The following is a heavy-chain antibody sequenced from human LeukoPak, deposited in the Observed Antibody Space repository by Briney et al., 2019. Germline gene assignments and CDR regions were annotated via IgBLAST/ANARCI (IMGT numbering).Heavy chain of an antibody. J-gene: IGHJ4*02. CDR3: AREAASVVVTARLFDY. V-gene: IGHV4-4*07. CDR2: IYTSGST. D-gene: IGHD2-21*02. Sequence: SETLSLTCAVYGGSFSAYYWSWIRQPPGKGLEWIGRIYTSGSTNYNPSLKSRVTMSVDTSKNQFSLKLSSVTAADTAVYYCAREAASVVVTARLFDYWGQGTLVTVSS. CDR1: GGSFSAYY.